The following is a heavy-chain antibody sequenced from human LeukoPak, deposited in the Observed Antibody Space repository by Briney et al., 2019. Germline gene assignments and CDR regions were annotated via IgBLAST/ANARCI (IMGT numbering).Heavy chain of an antibody. J-gene: IGHJ4*02. V-gene: IGHV5-51*01. CDR3: ARRLYYYDSSGYHTYYFDY. D-gene: IGHD3-22*01. CDR2: IYPGDSDT. Sequence: GESLKISCEGSGYRFTSYWIGWVCQMPGKGLEWMGIIYPGDSDTRYSPSFQGQVTISADKSISTAYLQWSSLKASDTAMYYCARRLYYYDSSGYHTYYFDYWGQGTLVTVSS. CDR1: GYRFTSYW.